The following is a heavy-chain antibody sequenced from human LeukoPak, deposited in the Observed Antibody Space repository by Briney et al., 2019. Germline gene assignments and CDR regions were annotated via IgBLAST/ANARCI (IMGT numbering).Heavy chain of an antibody. CDR2: IGTAGDT. V-gene: IGHV3-13*01. Sequence: PGGSLRLSCAASGFTFSSYDMHWVRQATGKGLEWVSAIGTAGDTYYPGSVKGRFTISRENAKNSLCLQMNSLRAGDTAVYYCARVYRSGETFYGMDVWGQGTTVTVSS. CDR3: ARVYRSGETFYGMDV. J-gene: IGHJ6*02. D-gene: IGHD3-10*01. CDR1: GFTFSSYD.